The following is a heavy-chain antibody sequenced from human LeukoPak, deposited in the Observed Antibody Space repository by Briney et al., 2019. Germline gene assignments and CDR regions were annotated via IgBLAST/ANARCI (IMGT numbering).Heavy chain of an antibody. CDR3: ARGRFYDYVWGSYQP. CDR2: INPNSGGT. V-gene: IGHV1-2*02. CDR1: GYTFTGYY. J-gene: IGHJ5*02. Sequence: ASVKVSCKASGYTFTGYYMHWVRQAPGQGLEWKGWINPNSGGTNYAQKFHGRVTMTRDTSISTAYMELSRLRSDDTAVYYCARGRFYDYVWGSYQPWGQGTLVTVSS. D-gene: IGHD3-16*02.